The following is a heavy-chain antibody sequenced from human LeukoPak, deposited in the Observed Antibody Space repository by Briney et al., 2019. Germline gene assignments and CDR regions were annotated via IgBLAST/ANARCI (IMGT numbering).Heavy chain of an antibody. V-gene: IGHV3-48*03. Sequence: GGSLRLSCAASGFTFSSYEMNWVRQAPGKGLEWVSYISSSGSTIYYADSVKGRFTISRDNAKNSLYLQMNSLRAEDTAVYYCARAGTGVSDFDYWGQGTLVTVSS. CDR2: ISSSGSTI. D-gene: IGHD3-10*01. CDR1: GFTFSSYE. J-gene: IGHJ4*02. CDR3: ARAGTGVSDFDY.